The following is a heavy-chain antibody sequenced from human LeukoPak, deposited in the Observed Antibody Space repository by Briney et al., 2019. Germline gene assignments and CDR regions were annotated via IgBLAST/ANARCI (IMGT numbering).Heavy chain of an antibody. CDR1: GFTFSSYS. CDR3: ARGVRQWLLTYYFDY. Sequence: GGSLRLSCAASGFTFSSYSMKWVRQAPGKGLEWVSFISSSSSYIYYADSVKGRFTISRDNAKNSLYLQMNSLRAEDTAVYYCARGVRQWLLTYYFDYWGQGTLVTVSS. CDR2: ISSSSSYI. V-gene: IGHV3-21*01. D-gene: IGHD6-19*01. J-gene: IGHJ4*02.